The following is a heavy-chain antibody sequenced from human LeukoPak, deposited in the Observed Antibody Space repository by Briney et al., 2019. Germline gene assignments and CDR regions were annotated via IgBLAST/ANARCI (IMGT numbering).Heavy chain of an antibody. D-gene: IGHD2-2*01. Sequence: SVKVSCKASGGTFSSYAISWVRQAPGQGLEWMGRIIPILGIANYAQKLQGRVTMTTDTSTSTAYMELRSLRSDDTAVYYCARDISIVVVPAAMPFDYWGQGTLVTVSS. V-gene: IGHV1-69*04. CDR1: GGTFSSYA. J-gene: IGHJ4*02. CDR2: IIPILGIA. CDR3: ARDISIVVVPAAMPFDY.